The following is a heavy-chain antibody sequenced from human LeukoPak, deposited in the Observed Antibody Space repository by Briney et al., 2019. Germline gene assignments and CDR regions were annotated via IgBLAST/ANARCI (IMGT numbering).Heavy chain of an antibody. D-gene: IGHD1-1*01. J-gene: IGHJ6*03. CDR1: GGSISSSSYY. CDR2: IYYSGST. V-gene: IGHV4-39*07. CDR3: ARVRHYYYYYMDV. Sequence: SETLSLTCTVSGGSISSSSYYWGWIRQPPGKGLEWVGSIYYSGSTYYNPSLKSRVTISVDTSKNQFSLKLSSVTAADTAVYYCARVRHYYYYYMDVWGKGTTVTISS.